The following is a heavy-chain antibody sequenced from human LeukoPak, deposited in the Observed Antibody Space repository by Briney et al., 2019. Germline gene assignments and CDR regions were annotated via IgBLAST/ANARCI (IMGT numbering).Heavy chain of an antibody. D-gene: IGHD2-15*01. Sequence: GSLRLSCAASGLTFSSYAMSWVRQAPGKGLGWVSAISGSGGSTYYADSVKGGFTISRDNSKNTLYLQMNSLRAEDTAVYYCAKGGWGSYFGYWGQGTLVTVSS. V-gene: IGHV3-23*01. CDR1: GLTFSSYA. CDR2: ISGSGGST. J-gene: IGHJ4*02. CDR3: AKGGWGSYFGY.